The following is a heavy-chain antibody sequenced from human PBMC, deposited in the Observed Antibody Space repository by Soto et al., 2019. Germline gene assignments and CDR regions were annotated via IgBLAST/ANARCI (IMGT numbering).Heavy chain of an antibody. J-gene: IGHJ4*02. CDR2: IYYSGST. V-gene: IGHV4-59*11. CDR1: GGPINNHY. Sequence: PSEALSLTCTVSGGPINNHYWSWIRQPPGKGLEWIGDIYYSGSTNYNPSLKSRVTISVDTSKNQFSLTLTSLPAADTAIYYCASANWDFAYCGLGTLVTV. CDR3: ASANWDFAY. D-gene: IGHD7-27*01.